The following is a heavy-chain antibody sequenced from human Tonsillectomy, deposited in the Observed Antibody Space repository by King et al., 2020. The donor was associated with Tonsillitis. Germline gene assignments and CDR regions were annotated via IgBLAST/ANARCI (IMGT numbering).Heavy chain of an antibody. Sequence: VQLVESGGGLVQPGGSLRLSCAASGFTFSSYDMHWVRQATGKGLEWVSAIGTAGDAYYPGSVKGRFTISRENAKNSLYLQINTLRAGGTAVYYCERGDTAMDAFDYWGQGTLVTVSS. CDR3: ERGDTAMDAFDY. CDR1: GFTFSSYD. J-gene: IGHJ4*02. V-gene: IGHV3-13*04. CDR2: IGTAGDA. D-gene: IGHD5-18*01.